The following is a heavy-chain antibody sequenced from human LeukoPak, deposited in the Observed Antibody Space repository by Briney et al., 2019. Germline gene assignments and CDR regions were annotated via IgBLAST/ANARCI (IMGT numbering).Heavy chain of an antibody. D-gene: IGHD5-24*01. Sequence: PSETLSLTCTVSGVSISRTTYYWGWIRQPPGKGLEWIGTIYYSGSTYYNPSLKSRVTISVEKAKNKFSLKLISVTAADTAVYSCARHGEMAVITHLDYWGQGTLVTVSS. CDR2: IYYSGST. CDR3: ARHGEMAVITHLDY. J-gene: IGHJ4*02. V-gene: IGHV4-39*01. CDR1: GVSISRTTYY.